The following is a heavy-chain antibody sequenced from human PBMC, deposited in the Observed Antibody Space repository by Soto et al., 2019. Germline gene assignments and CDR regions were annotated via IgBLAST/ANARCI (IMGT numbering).Heavy chain of an antibody. V-gene: IGHV3-30-3*01. CDR1: GFTFSSYS. CDR2: ISYDGSNK. CDR3: ARDPAENYYDSSAIPY. Sequence: GGSLRISCAASGFTFSSYSMHWVRQAPSKGLEWVGVISYDGSNKYYADSVKGRFTISRDNSKNTLYLQMNSLRAEDTAVYYCARDPAENYYDSSAIPYWGQGTLVTVSS. J-gene: IGHJ4*02. D-gene: IGHD3-22*01.